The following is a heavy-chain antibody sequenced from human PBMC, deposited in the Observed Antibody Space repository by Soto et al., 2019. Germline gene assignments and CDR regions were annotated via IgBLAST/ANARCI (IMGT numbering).Heavy chain of an antibody. Sequence: PSETLSLTCTVSGGSISSYYWSWIRQPPGKGLEWIGYIYYSGSTNYNPSLKSRVTISVDTSKNQFSLKLSSVTAADTAVYYCARSADGEYVGYYYSYMDVWGKGTTVTVSS. CDR3: ARSADGEYVGYYYSYMDV. J-gene: IGHJ6*03. CDR2: IYYSGST. CDR1: GGSISSYY. V-gene: IGHV4-59*08. D-gene: IGHD4-17*01.